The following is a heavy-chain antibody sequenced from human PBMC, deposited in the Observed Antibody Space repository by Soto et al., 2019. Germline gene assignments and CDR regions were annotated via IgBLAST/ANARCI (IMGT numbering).Heavy chain of an antibody. D-gene: IGHD2-2*01. CDR1: GGSISSGDYY. J-gene: IGHJ4*02. CDR3: AGYCSSTSCPDY. Sequence: PSETLSLTCTVSGGSISSGDYYWSWIRQPPGKGLEWIGYIYYSGSTYYNPSLKSRVTTSVDTSKNQFSLKLSSVTAADTAVYYCAGYCSSTSCPDYWGQGTLVTVSS. V-gene: IGHV4-30-4*01. CDR2: IYYSGST.